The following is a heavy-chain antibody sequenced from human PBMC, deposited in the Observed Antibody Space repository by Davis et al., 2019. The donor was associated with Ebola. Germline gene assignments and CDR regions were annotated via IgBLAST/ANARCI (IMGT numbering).Heavy chain of an antibody. CDR2: IVVGSGNT. D-gene: IGHD2-15*01. Sequence: SVKVSCKASGFTFTSSAVQWVRQARGQRLEWIGWIVVGSGNTNYAQKFQERVTITRDMSTSTAYMELSSLRSEDTAVYYCAAVTGIVVVVSYMDVWGKGTTVTVSS. J-gene: IGHJ6*03. CDR3: AAVTGIVVVVSYMDV. V-gene: IGHV1-58*01. CDR1: GFTFTSSA.